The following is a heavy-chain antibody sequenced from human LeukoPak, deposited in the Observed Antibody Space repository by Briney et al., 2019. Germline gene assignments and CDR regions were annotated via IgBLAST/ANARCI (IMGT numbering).Heavy chain of an antibody. CDR2: IYYSGST. Sequence: SETLSLTCTVSGGSISSSSYYWGWIRQPPGKGLEWIGSIYYSGSTYYNPSLKSRVTISVDTSKNQFSLKLSSVTAADTAVYYCGRASRDYGDYTTYFDYWGQGTLVTVSS. CDR1: GGSISSSSYY. CDR3: GRASRDYGDYTTYFDY. J-gene: IGHJ4*02. V-gene: IGHV4-39*07. D-gene: IGHD4-17*01.